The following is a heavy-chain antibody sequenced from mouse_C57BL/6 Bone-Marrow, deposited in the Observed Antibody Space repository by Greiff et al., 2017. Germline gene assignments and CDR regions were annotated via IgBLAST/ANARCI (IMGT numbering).Heavy chain of an antibody. Sequence: LQESDAELVKPGASVKISCKVSGYTFTDHTIHWMKQRPEQGLEWIGYIYPRDGSTKYNEKFKGKATLTADKSSSTAYMQLNSLTSEDSAVYFCARSYYGSSSYYAMDYWGQGTSVTVSS. CDR1: GYTFTDHT. D-gene: IGHD1-1*01. J-gene: IGHJ4*01. CDR3: ARSYYGSSSYYAMDY. CDR2: IYPRDGST. V-gene: IGHV1-78*01.